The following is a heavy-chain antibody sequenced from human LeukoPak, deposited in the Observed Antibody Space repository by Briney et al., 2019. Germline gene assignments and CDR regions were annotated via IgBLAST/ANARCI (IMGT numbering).Heavy chain of an antibody. D-gene: IGHD3-3*01. CDR2: IYYSGST. CDR3: ARSYYDFWSGYHYAFDI. Sequence: KPSETLSLTCTVSGGSISSSSYYWGWIRQPPGKRLEWIGSIYYSGSTYYNPSLKSRVTISVDTSKNQFSLKLSSVTAADTAVYYCARSYYDFWSGYHYAFDIWGQGTMVTVSS. CDR1: GGSISSSSYY. J-gene: IGHJ3*02. V-gene: IGHV4-39*01.